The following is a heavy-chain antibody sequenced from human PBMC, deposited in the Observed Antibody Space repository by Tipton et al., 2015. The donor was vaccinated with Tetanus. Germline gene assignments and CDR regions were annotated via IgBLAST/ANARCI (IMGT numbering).Heavy chain of an antibody. CDR2: ISNSGSHM. CDR1: GFNFSDSA. V-gene: IGHV3-21*06. Sequence: SLRLSCAASGFNFSDSAMNWVRQAPGKGLEWVSSISNSGSHMYYAESVRGRFSISRDNAKNSLYLQMNTLRADDTALYYCARDGGYYYGDYASFDYWGQGTLVTVSS. CDR3: ARDGGYYYGDYASFDY. D-gene: IGHD4-17*01. J-gene: IGHJ4*02.